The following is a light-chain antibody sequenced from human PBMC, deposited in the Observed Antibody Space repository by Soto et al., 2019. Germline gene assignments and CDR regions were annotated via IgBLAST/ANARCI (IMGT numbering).Light chain of an antibody. CDR3: QQRFTWPS. Sequence: ETVLTQSPATLSLSPGERATLSCRASQSINTYLAWYQQKPGQAPRLLIYDASKRATGITARFSGSGSGTDFTLTISSLEPGDVAVYYCQQRFTWPSFGPGTKVDVK. CDR2: DAS. V-gene: IGKV3-11*01. CDR1: QSINTY. J-gene: IGKJ3*01.